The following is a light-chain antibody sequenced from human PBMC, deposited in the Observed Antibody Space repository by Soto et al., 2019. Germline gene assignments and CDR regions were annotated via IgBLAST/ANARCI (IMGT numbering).Light chain of an antibody. CDR3: QQYYDWYT. Sequence: EVVMTQSPATLSVSLGERATLSCRASRGISSKLAWYQQNPGQAPRLLIYDASTRATGIPARFSGSGSGTEFTLTISSLQSEDFAVYYCQQYYDWYTFGQGTKLEIK. J-gene: IGKJ2*01. CDR2: DAS. CDR1: RGISSK. V-gene: IGKV3-15*01.